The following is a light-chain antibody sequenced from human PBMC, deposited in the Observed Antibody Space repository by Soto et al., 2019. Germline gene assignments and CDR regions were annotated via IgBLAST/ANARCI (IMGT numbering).Light chain of an antibody. Sequence: QSALTQPPSVSGPPGQGATIPCAGTSSNIGAGYDVHWYQQVPGTAPKLLIYTNSNRPSGVPDRFSGSKSGTSASLAITGLQAADEADYYCQSYDSSLSALVFGGGTKLTVL. CDR1: SSNIGAGYD. CDR3: QSYDSSLSALV. CDR2: TNS. J-gene: IGLJ3*02. V-gene: IGLV1-40*01.